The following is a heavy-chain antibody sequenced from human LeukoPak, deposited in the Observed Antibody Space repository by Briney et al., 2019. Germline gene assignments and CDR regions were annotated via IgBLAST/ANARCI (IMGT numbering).Heavy chain of an antibody. V-gene: IGHV1-2*02. J-gene: IGHJ5*02. CDR1: GYTFTGYY. CDR2: INPNSGGT. CDR3: AKNFRHWSDP. Sequence: GASVKVSCKASGYTFTGYYMHWVRQAPGQGLEWMGWINPNSGGTNYAQKFQGRVTLTRDMSISTGYMELSRLKSDDTAVDYCAKNFRHWSDPWGQGTLVTVSS.